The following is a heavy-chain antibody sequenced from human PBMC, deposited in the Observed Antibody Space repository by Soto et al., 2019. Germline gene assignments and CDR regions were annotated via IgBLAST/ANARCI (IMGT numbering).Heavy chain of an antibody. V-gene: IGHV4-30-2*01. CDR1: GGSISSGGYS. CDR2: IYHSGST. J-gene: IGHJ5*02. CDR3: ARASMVRGVDWFDP. Sequence: QLQLQESGSGLVKPSQTLSLTCAVSGGSISSGGYSWSWIRQPPGKGLEWIGYIYHSGSTYYNPSLMSRVTISVDRSKNQFSLKLSSVTAADTAVYYCARASMVRGVDWFDPWGQGTLVTVSS. D-gene: IGHD3-10*01.